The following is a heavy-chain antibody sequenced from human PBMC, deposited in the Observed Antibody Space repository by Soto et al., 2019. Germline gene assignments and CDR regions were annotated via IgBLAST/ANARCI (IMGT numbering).Heavy chain of an antibody. CDR2: IYYSGST. J-gene: IGHJ6*03. V-gene: IGHV4-31*03. Sequence: QVQLQESGPGLVKPSQTLSLTCTVSGGSISSGGYYWSWIRQHPGKGLEWIGYIYYSGSTYYNPSLKSRVTISVDTSKNQFSLKLSSVTAADTAVYYCARGVGCSGGSCYSSYYYYMDVWGNGTTVTVSS. D-gene: IGHD2-15*01. CDR3: ARGVGCSGGSCYSSYYYYMDV. CDR1: GGSISSGGYY.